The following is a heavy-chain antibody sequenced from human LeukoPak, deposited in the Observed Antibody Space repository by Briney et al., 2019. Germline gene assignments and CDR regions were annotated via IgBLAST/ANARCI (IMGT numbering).Heavy chain of an antibody. CDR3: ARDGCSSTSCYLAGAQITGTQHFDY. V-gene: IGHV1-18*01. J-gene: IGHJ4*02. Sequence: GASVKVSCKASGYTFTSYGISWVRQAPGQGLEWMGWISAYNGNTNYAQKLQGRVTMTTDTSTSTAYMELRSLRSDDTAVYYCARDGCSSTSCYLAGAQITGTQHFDYWGQGTLVTVSS. CDR2: ISAYNGNT. D-gene: IGHD2-2*01. CDR1: GYTFTSYG.